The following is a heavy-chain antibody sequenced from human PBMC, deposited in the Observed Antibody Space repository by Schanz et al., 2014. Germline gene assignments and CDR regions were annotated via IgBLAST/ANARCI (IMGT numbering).Heavy chain of an antibody. D-gene: IGHD1-26*01. CDR1: GFIFSIYS. Sequence: EEQLVDSGGGLVQPGGSLRLSCAASGFIFSIYSMNWVRQAPGKGLELVSYINAGGGITYYADSVKGRFTISRDNAKNSLYLQMSSLRDEDTAVYYCAKDPSYGSDWVKYLDHWGQGTLVTVSS. J-gene: IGHJ4*02. CDR2: INAGGGIT. V-gene: IGHV3-48*02. CDR3: AKDPSYGSDWVKYLDH.